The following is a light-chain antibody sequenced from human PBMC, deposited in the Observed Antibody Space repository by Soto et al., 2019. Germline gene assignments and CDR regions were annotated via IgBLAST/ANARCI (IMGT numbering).Light chain of an antibody. CDR3: TSYTSSSTRV. CDR1: SSDIGGYNS. V-gene: IGLV2-14*03. CDR2: DVN. Sequence: QSALTQPASVSGSPGQSITISCTGTSSDIGGYNSVSWYQQHPGKAPKLMIYDVNNRPSGVSNRFSGSKSGNTASLTISGLQAEDEADYYCTSYTSSSTRVLGGGTKLTVL. J-gene: IGLJ2*01.